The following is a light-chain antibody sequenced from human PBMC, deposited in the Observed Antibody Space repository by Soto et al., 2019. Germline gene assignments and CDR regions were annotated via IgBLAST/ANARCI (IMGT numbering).Light chain of an antibody. CDR3: ESYDRSMSAWV. J-gene: IGLJ3*02. CDR1: SANIGAGYD. V-gene: IGLV1-40*01. Sequence: QSVLTQPPSVSGAPGQRITISCTGSSANIGAGYDVHWYHQLPGTAPKLLIYGNNNRPSGVPYRFSGSRSGTSASLAITGVQAEDEVDYYCESYDRSMSAWVFGGGTQLTVL. CDR2: GNN.